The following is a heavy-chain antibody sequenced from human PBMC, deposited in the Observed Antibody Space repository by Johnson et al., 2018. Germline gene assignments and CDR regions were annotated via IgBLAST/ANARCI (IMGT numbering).Heavy chain of an antibody. Sequence: VQLVEAGGGLVQPGGSLRLSCAASGFTVSSNYMSWVRQAPGKGLEWVSVIYSGGRTYYADSVKGRFTISRDNSKNTLYLQMKSLRAEDTAVYYCARDPGQWELRGAFDYWGQGTLVTVSS. CDR3: ARDPGQWELRGAFDY. D-gene: IGHD1-26*01. V-gene: IGHV3-66*02. CDR2: IYSGGRT. J-gene: IGHJ4*02. CDR1: GFTVSSNY.